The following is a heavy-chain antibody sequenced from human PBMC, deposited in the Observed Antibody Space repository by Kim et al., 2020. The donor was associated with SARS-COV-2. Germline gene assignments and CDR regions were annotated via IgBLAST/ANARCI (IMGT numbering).Heavy chain of an antibody. J-gene: IGHJ4*02. CDR3: GRYWRMVLGVLEY. CDR2: ISHSGNS. CDR1: GGSVSSANW. V-gene: IGHV4-4*02. D-gene: IGHD3-10*01. Sequence: SETLSLTCAVSGGSVSSANWWTWFSQSPKKRLLGFGGISHSGNSNYNPPLKSRGTIITEKSKNHLFLQVSSVTTAATAVYYCGRYWRMVLGVLEYWGLGT.